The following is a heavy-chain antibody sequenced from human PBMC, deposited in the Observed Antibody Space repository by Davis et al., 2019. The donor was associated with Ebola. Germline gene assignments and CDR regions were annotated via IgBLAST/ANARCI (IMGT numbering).Heavy chain of an antibody. D-gene: IGHD3-22*01. CDR2: INSNTWNP. V-gene: IGHV7-4-1*02. CDR3: AGNGAMILVAANDY. CDR1: GGTFSNYT. Sequence: AASVKVSCKASGGTFSNYTFHWVRQAPGQGLEWMGWINSNTWNPTYAQGFTGRFVFSLDTSVSTAYLQISSLKAEDTAVYYCAGNGAMILVAANDYWGQGTLVTVSS. J-gene: IGHJ4*02.